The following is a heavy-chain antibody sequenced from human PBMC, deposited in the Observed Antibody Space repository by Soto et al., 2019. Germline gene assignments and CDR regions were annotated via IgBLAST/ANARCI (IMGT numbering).Heavy chain of an antibody. CDR1: GFTFDDYA. Sequence: EVQLVESGGGLVQPGRSLRLSCAASGFTFDDYAMHWVRQAPGKGLEWVSGISWNSGSIGYADSVKGRFTISRDNAKNCLYLQMNSLRAEDTALYYCAKDLRGYSYGPRVYWGQGTLVTVSS. V-gene: IGHV3-9*01. D-gene: IGHD5-18*01. CDR2: ISWNSGSI. CDR3: AKDLRGYSYGPRVY. J-gene: IGHJ4*02.